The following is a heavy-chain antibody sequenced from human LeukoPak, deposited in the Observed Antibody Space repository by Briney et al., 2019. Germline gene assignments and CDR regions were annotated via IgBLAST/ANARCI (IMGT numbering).Heavy chain of an antibody. CDR1: GYTFTSYD. CDR2: MNPNSGNT. J-gene: IGHJ4*02. V-gene: IGHV1-8*01. Sequence: ASVKVSCKASGYTFTSYDINWVRQATGQGLEWMGWMNPNSGNTGYAQKFQGGVTMTRNTSISTAYMELSSLRSDDTAVFYCVRDPEYDTPGYLSGYFDSWGQGTLVTVSS. CDR3: VRDPEYDTPGYLSGYFDS. D-gene: IGHD3-22*01.